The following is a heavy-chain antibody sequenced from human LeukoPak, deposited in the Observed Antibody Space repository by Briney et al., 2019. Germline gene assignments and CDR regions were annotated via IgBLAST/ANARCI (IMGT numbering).Heavy chain of an antibody. CDR1: GYTFTSYD. CDR2: MDPNSGNT. D-gene: IGHD3-9*01. V-gene: IGHV1-8*01. J-gene: IGHJ3*02. CDR3: ARDRYDILTGPRDAFDI. Sequence: GASVKVSCKASGYTFTSYDINWVRQATGQGLEWMGWMDPNSGNTGYAQKFQGRVTMTRDTSISTAYMELSRLRSDDTAVYYCARDRYDILTGPRDAFDIWGQGTMVTVSS.